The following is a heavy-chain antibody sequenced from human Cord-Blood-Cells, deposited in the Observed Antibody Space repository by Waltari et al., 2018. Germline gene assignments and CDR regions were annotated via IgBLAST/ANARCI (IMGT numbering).Heavy chain of an antibody. D-gene: IGHD1-7*01. J-gene: IGHJ2*01. CDR2: INHSGST. CDR1: GGSFRGYY. V-gene: IGHV4-34*01. Sequence: QVQLQQLGAGLLKPSETLSLTRAVHGGSFRGYYRSGIRQPPGKGLEWIGEINHSGSTNYNPSLKSRVTISVDTSKNQFSLKLSSVTAADTAVYYCARGGTGTTGPYWYFDLWGRGTLVTVSS. CDR3: ARGGTGTTGPYWYFDL.